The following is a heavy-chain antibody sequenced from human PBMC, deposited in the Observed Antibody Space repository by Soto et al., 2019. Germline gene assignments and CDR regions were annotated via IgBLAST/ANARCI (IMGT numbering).Heavy chain of an antibody. D-gene: IGHD4-4*01. Sequence: PGGNLRLACAASGFTFSGDGMPFFRQTPGKGLEWVAFISYHGRERQYGDSVKGRFTISRDNSKNTVYMQMDGLRPDDTATYYCARDFRTPPSNWFHPWGQGT. CDR2: ISYHGRER. CDR3: ARDFRTPPSNWFHP. CDR1: GFTFSGDG. J-gene: IGHJ5*02. V-gene: IGHV3-30*03.